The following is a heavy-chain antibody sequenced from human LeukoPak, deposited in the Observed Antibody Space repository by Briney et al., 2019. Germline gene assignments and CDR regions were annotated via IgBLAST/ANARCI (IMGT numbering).Heavy chain of an antibody. CDR1: GGSISSGGYY. CDR2: IYYSGST. J-gene: IGHJ5*02. V-gene: IGHV4-31*03. D-gene: IGHD3-16*02. Sequence: SETLSLTCTVSGGSISSGGYYWSWIRQHPGKGLEWIGYIYYSGSTYYNPSLKSRVTISVDTSKNQFSLKLSSVTAVDTAVYYCARGAGTFGGVIPLYNWFDPWGQGTLVTVSS. CDR3: ARGAGTFGGVIPLYNWFDP.